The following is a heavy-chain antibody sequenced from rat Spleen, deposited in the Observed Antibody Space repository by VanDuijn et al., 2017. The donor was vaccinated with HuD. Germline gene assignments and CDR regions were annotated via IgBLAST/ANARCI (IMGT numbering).Heavy chain of an antibody. J-gene: IGHJ4*01. CDR2: IWNTGGT. CDR3: SRDIESSSDGMDA. V-gene: IGHV2-41*01. CDR1: GFSLTSYN. Sequence: QVQLKESGPGLVQPSQTLSLTCTVAGFSLTSYNVHWVRQPPGKGLEWMGVIWNTGGTRYNSARKSRFSISKDTAKNTVLLKMNRLETENTATYYWSRDIESSSDGMDAWGQGASVTVSS. D-gene: IGHD1-2*01.